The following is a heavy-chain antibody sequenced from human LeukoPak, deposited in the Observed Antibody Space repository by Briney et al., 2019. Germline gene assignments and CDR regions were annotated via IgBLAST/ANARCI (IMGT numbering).Heavy chain of an antibody. J-gene: IGHJ4*02. CDR3: AKADYYDSSGYDY. Sequence: GGSLRLSCAASGFTFDDYAMHWVRQAPGKGLEWVSGISWNSGSIGYADSVKGRFTISRDNAKDSLYLQMNSLRAEDTALYYCAKADYYDSSGYDYWGQGTLVTVSS. D-gene: IGHD3-22*01. CDR1: GFTFDDYA. CDR2: ISWNSGSI. V-gene: IGHV3-9*01.